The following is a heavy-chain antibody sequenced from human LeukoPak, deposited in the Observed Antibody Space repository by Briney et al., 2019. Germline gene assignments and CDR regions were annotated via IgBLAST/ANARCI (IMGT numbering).Heavy chain of an antibody. Sequence: ASVKVSCKASGGTFSSYAISWVRQAPGQGLEWMGGIIPIFGTANYAQKFQGRVTITADKSTSTAYMELSSLRSEDTAVYYCAIIYGGGSSGWTMSPFDYWGQGTLVTVSS. D-gene: IGHD6-19*01. J-gene: IGHJ4*02. CDR1: GGTFSSYA. CDR2: IIPIFGTA. V-gene: IGHV1-69*06. CDR3: AIIYGGGSSGWTMSPFDY.